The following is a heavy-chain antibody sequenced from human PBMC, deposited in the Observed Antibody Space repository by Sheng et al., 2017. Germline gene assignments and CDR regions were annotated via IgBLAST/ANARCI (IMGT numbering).Heavy chain of an antibody. D-gene: IGHD6-13*01. Sequence: PGGSLRLSCAVSGFTFSDYYMSWIRQAPGKGLEWVSYISSSSSYTTHADSVKGRFTISRDNAKNSLYLQMSSLRAEDTAVYYCARVWSSSSYWYFDLWGRGTLVTVSS. CDR2: ISSSSSYT. J-gene: IGHJ2*01. CDR1: GFTFSDYY. V-gene: IGHV3-11*06. CDR3: ARVWSSSSYWYFDL.